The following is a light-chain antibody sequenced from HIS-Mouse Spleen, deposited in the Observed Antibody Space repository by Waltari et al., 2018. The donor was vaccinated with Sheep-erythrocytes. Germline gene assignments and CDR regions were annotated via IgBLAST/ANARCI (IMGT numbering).Light chain of an antibody. V-gene: IGLV2-11*01. CDR3: QAWDSSIVV. J-gene: IGLJ2*01. CDR2: DVS. CDR1: SSDVGGYNY. Sequence: QSALTQPRSVSGSPGQSVTISCTGTSSDVGGYNYVSWYQQHPGKAPKLMIYDVSKRPSGVTDRFSGSKSGNTATLTISGTQAMDEADYYCQAWDSSIVVFGGGTKLTVL.